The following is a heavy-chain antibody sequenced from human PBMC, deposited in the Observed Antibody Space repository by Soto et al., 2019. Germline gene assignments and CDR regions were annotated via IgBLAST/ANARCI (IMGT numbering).Heavy chain of an antibody. CDR2: IYYSGST. CDR3: ARGAHSSSWFWFDP. CDR1: GGSISSYY. V-gene: IGHV4-59*01. D-gene: IGHD6-13*01. J-gene: IGHJ5*02. Sequence: QVQLQESGPGLVKPSETLSLTCTVSGGSISSYYWSWIRQPPGKGLEWIGYIYYSGSTNYNPSLKSRVTISVDTSKNQFSLKLSSVTAADTAVYYCARGAHSSSWFWFDPWGQGTLVTVSS.